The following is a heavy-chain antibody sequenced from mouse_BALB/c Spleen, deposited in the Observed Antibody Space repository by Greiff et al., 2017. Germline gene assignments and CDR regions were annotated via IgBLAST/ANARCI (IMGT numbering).Heavy chain of an antibody. J-gene: IGHJ3*01. CDR3: ARHGPWFAY. CDR1: GYTFTSYW. V-gene: IGHV1-7*01. CDR2: INPSTGYT. Sequence: QVQLQQPGTVLARPGASVKLSCKASGYTFTSYWMHWVKQRPGQGLEWIGYINPSTGYTEYNQKFKDKATLTADKSSSTAYMQLSSLTSEDAAVYYCARHGPWFAYWGQGTLVTVSA.